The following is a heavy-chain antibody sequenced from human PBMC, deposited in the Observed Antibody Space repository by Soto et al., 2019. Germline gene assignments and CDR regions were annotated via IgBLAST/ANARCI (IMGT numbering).Heavy chain of an antibody. Sequence: GGSLRLSCAASGFTFSTYAMTWVRQAPGKGLEWVSTVSGSGGSTYYAESVKGRFTISRDNSKNTLFLQMNSLRAEDTAVYYCAKDGSYYYDSSGYFYFDSWGQGPLVTVST. V-gene: IGHV3-23*01. CDR1: GFTFSTYA. CDR3: AKDGSYYYDSSGYFYFDS. J-gene: IGHJ4*02. D-gene: IGHD3-22*01. CDR2: VSGSGGST.